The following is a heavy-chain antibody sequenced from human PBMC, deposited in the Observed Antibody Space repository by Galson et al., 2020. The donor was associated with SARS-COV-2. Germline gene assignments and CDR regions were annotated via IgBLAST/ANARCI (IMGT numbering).Heavy chain of an antibody. CDR2: ISPNSGGT. CDR3: ARVDRVAVAATLSC. V-gene: IGHV1-2*02. J-gene: IGHJ4*02. Sequence: ASVKVSCKASGYTFSGYYIHWVRQAPGQGLEWMGWISPNSGGTNYAQKFQGRVTMTSDTSINTAYMELSRLRSDDTAVYYCARVDRVAVAATLSCWGQGILVAVSS. D-gene: IGHD6-19*01. CDR1: GYTFSGYY.